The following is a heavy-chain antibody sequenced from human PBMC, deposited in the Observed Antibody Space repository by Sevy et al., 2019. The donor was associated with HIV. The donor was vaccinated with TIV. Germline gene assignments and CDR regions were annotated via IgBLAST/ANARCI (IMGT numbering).Heavy chain of an antibody. CDR1: GYTFTSYG. V-gene: IGHV1-18*01. J-gene: IGHJ5*02. D-gene: IGHD2-15*01. CDR3: ARGGRVDIVVVPAANPLNWFDP. Sequence: ASVKVSCKASGYTFTSYGMNWVRQAPGQGLEWMGWISAYNGNTKYAQKFRGRVTVATDTSTSTAYMELRSLRSDDTAVYYCARGGRVDIVVVPAANPLNWFDPWGQGTLVTVSS. CDR2: ISAYNGNT.